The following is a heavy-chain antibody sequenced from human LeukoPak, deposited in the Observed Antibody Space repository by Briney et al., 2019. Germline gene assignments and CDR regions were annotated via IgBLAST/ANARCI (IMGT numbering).Heavy chain of an antibody. CDR2: INHSGST. CDR1: GGSFSGYY. Sequence: SETLSLTCAVYGGSFSGYYWSWIRQPPGKGLEWIGEINHSGSTNYNPSLKSRVTISVDTSKNQFSLKLSSVTAADTAVYYCATAAGTGFYGYWGQGTLVTVSS. J-gene: IGHJ4*02. D-gene: IGHD6-13*01. CDR3: ATAAGTGFYGY. V-gene: IGHV4-34*01.